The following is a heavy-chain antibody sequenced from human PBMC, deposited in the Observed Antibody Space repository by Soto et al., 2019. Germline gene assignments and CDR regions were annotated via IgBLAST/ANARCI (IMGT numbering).Heavy chain of an antibody. J-gene: IGHJ4*02. CDR3: ANLDY. CDR2: VSGSGGTT. V-gene: IGHV3-23*01. CDR1: GFTFNDYA. Sequence: GGSLRLSCVTSGFTFNDYAMSWVRQAPGKGLEWVSGVSGSGGTTSYADSVKGRFTISRDNSKNTVYLQMNSLRAGDTAVYYCANLDYWGQGTLVTVSS.